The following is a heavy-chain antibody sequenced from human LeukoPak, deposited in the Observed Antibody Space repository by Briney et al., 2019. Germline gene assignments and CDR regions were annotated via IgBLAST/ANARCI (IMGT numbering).Heavy chain of an antibody. D-gene: IGHD3-22*01. CDR2: INHSGST. CDR3: ARSDSSGYYPDY. J-gene: IGHJ4*02. Sequence: SETLSLTCAVYGGSFSGYYWSWIRQPPGKGLEWIGEINHSGSTYYNPSLKSRVTISVDRSKNQFSLKLSSVTAADTAVYYCARSDSSGYYPDYWGQGTLVTVSS. CDR1: GGSFSGYY. V-gene: IGHV4-34*01.